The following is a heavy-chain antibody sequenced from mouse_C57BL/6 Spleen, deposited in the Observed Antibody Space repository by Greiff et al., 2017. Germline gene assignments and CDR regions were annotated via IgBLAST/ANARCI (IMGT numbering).Heavy chain of an antibody. Sequence: EVHLVESGGGLVKPGGSLKLSCAASGFTFSDYGMHWVRQAPEKGLEWVAYISSGSSTIYYADTVKGRFPISRDNAKNTLFLQMTSLRSEDTAMYYCARGFGFHYYGSSYYAMDYWGQGTSVTVSS. CDR3: ARGFGFHYYGSSYYAMDY. CDR2: ISSGSSTI. J-gene: IGHJ4*01. CDR1: GFTFSDYG. V-gene: IGHV5-17*01. D-gene: IGHD1-1*01.